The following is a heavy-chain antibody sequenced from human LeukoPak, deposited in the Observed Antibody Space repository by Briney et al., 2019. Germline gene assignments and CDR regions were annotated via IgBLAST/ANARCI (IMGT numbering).Heavy chain of an antibody. CDR2: IIPIFGTA. CDR1: GGTFSSYA. V-gene: IGHV1-69*05. Sequence: SVKVSCKASGGTFSSYAISWVRQAPGQGVEWMGRIIPIFGTANYAQKFQGRVTITTDESTSTAYMELSSLRSEDTAVYYCAKPLIAVAGTSAFDIWGQGTMVTVSS. CDR3: AKPLIAVAGTSAFDI. D-gene: IGHD6-19*01. J-gene: IGHJ3*02.